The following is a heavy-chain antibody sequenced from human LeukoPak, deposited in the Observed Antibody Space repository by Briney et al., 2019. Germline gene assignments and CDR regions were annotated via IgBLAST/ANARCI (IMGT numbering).Heavy chain of an antibody. V-gene: IGHV4-4*07. CDR1: GGSISSYY. CDR3: ARVVLLWFGESYYMDV. Sequence: SETLSLTCTVSGGSISSYYWSWLRQPAGKGLEWIGRIYTSGSTNYNPSLKSRVTMSVDTSKNQFSLKLSSVTAADTAVYYCARVVLLWFGESYYMDVWGKGTTVTVSS. D-gene: IGHD3-10*01. CDR2: IYTSGST. J-gene: IGHJ6*03.